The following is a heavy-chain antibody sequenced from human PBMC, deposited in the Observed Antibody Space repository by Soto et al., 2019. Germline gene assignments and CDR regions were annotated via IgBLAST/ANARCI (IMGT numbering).Heavy chain of an antibody. V-gene: IGHV2-5*02. J-gene: IGHJ5*02. Sequence: QINLIESGPTLVKPTQTLTLTCTFSGFSLSTSGAAVGWVRQPPGRALEWLALIYWDGDKRYNASLGNRLTITKDTSINQVFLTLTNVDPADTATYYCAHRATMTIFGLIIDNGIWFDPWGQGTRVIVSS. CDR1: GFSLSTSGAA. CDR3: AHRATMTIFGLIIDNGIWFDP. D-gene: IGHD3-3*01. CDR2: IYWDGDK.